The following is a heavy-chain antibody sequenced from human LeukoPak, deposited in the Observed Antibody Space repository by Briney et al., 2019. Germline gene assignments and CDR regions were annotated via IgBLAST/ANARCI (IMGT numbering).Heavy chain of an antibody. V-gene: IGHV4-59*13. Sequence: SETLSFTAPVSGASISRDYWSWIRRPPGKGRGWIGYIYYTGSTNYNPSLKSRVTISVDTSKNQFSLKLSSVTAADTAVYYCARDRPGGSSLDYWGQGTLVTVSS. CDR1: GASISRDY. CDR3: ARDRPGGSSLDY. J-gene: IGHJ4*02. CDR2: IYYTGST. D-gene: IGHD6-13*01.